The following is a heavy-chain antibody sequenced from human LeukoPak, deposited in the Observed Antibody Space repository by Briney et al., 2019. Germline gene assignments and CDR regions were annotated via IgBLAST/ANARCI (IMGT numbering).Heavy chain of an antibody. J-gene: IGHJ4*02. CDR1: GFAVSSNY. V-gene: IGHV3-66*01. D-gene: IGHD5-12*01. Sequence: PGGSLRLSCAASGFAVSSNYMSWVRQAPGKGLEWVAVIYSGGSTNYADSVKGRFTISRDNSKNTLYLLMNSLRAEDTAVYYCAIRKSGNAIDYWGQGTRVTVSS. CDR2: IYSGGST. CDR3: AIRKSGNAIDY.